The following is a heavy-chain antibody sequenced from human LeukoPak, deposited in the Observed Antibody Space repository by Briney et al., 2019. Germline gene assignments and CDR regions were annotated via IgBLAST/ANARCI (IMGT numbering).Heavy chain of an antibody. J-gene: IGHJ4*02. Sequence: KPSETLSLTCTVSGGSISSSSYYWGWIRQPPGKGLEWIGSIYYSGSTYYNPSLKSRVTISVDTSKNQFSLKLSSVTAADTAVYYCARGYYDNPFDYWGQGTLVTVSS. D-gene: IGHD3-22*01. CDR2: IYYSGST. CDR1: GGSISSSSYY. V-gene: IGHV4-39*07. CDR3: ARGYYDNPFDY.